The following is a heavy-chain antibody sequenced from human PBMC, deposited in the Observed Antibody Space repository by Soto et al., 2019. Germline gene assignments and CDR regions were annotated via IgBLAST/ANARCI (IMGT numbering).Heavy chain of an antibody. D-gene: IGHD4-17*01. CDR3: TRHSTTVTRDYYYYGMDV. CDR2: IRSKANSYAT. CDR1: GFTFIGSA. J-gene: IGHJ6*02. V-gene: IGHV3-73*01. Sequence: GGSLRLSCAASGFTFIGSAMHWVRQASGKGLEWVGRIRSKANSYATAYAASVKGRFTISRDDSKNTAYLQMNSLKTEDTAVYYCTRHSTTVTRDYYYYGMDVWGQGTTVTVSS.